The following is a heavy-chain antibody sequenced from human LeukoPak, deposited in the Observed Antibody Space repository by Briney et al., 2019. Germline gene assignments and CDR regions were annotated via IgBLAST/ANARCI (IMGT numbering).Heavy chain of an antibody. D-gene: IGHD2/OR15-2a*01. CDR2: ISYDGSNK. CDR3: ARDPNITPDY. V-gene: IGHV3-30*03. Sequence: GGSLRLSCAASGFTFSSYWMSWVRQAPGKGLEWVAVISYDGSNKYYADSVKGRFTISRDNPKNTLYAQMNSLRAEDTAVYYCARDPNITPDYWGQGTLVTVSS. J-gene: IGHJ4*02. CDR1: GFTFSSYW.